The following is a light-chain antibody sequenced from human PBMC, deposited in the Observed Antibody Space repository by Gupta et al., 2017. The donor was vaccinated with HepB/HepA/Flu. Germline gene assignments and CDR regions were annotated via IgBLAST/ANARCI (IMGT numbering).Light chain of an antibody. J-gene: IGKJ1*01. V-gene: IGKV4-1*01. CDR1: QSVLYSSNNKNY. CDR2: WAS. CDR3: QQYDSTPQWT. Sequence: DIVMTQSPDSLAVSLGERATINCKSSQSVLYSSNNKNYLAWYKQKPGQPPKLLIYWASTRESGFPDRFSGSGYGTDFTLTISSRQAEDVAVYYCQQYDSTPQWTFGQGTKVEIK.